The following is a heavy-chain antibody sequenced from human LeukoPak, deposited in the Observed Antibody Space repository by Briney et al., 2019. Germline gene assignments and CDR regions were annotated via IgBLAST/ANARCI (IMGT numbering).Heavy chain of an antibody. CDR3: VIDLGDYNDF. D-gene: IGHD2-15*01. CDR1: GITFSSYW. V-gene: IGHV3-74*01. Sequence: GGSLRPSCAVSGITFSSYWMHWVRQDPGRGLLWVSRINTQGTYTNYADSVKGRFTISRDNAKNTLYLQMSSLRADDTAVYYCVIDLGDYNDFWGQGTLVSVSS. CDR2: INTQGTYT. J-gene: IGHJ4*02.